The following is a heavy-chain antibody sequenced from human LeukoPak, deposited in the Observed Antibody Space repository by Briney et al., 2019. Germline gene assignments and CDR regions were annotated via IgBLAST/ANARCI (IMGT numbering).Heavy chain of an antibody. CDR1: GFTFSSYW. J-gene: IGHJ6*04. D-gene: IGHD3-10*01. CDR2: IKQDGSEK. CDR3: AREAKVPDV. Sequence: GGSLRLSCAVSGFTFSSYWMSWVRQAPGKGLEWVANIKQDGSEKYYVDSVKGRFTISRDNAKNSLYLQMNSLRAEDTAVYYCAREAKVPDVWGKGTTVTVSS. V-gene: IGHV3-7*01.